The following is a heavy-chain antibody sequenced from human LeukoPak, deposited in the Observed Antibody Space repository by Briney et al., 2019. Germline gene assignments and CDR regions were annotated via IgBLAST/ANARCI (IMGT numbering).Heavy chain of an antibody. Sequence: GRSLRLSCAASGFTFSSFAMHWVRQAPGKGLEWVAVIAYDGSSKYLADSVKGRFTISRDNSKNTLHLQMNSLRPEDTAVYYCARANRPFHSSGWYKDYWGQGTLVTVSS. J-gene: IGHJ4*02. V-gene: IGHV3-30-3*01. CDR2: IAYDGSSK. D-gene: IGHD6-19*01. CDR1: GFTFSSFA. CDR3: ARANRPFHSSGWYKDY.